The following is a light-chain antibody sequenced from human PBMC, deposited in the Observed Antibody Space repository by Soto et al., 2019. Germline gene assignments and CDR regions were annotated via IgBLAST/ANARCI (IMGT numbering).Light chain of an antibody. CDR3: QQYYSSYIT. CDR1: QSVFYSPNNKNY. V-gene: IGKV4-1*01. Sequence: IVMTQSPDSLAVSLGERATINRRSNQSVFYSPNNKNYLAWYQQKPGQPPKLLIYWASNRESGVPDRFSGSGSETDFTLTISSLQAEDVAVYYCQQYYSSYITFGQGTRLEIK. J-gene: IGKJ5*01. CDR2: WAS.